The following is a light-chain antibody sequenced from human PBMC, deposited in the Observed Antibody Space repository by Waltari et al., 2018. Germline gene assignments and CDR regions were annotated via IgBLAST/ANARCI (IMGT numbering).Light chain of an antibody. CDR2: KDI. J-gene: IGLJ2*01. V-gene: IGLV3-25*03. CDR3: QSADSSDMVY. CDR1: TLPKQY. Sequence: SHELTQSPSVSVSPGQTARIPCSGDTLPKQYAHWYQQKPGQAPVLIIYKDIERPSGIPERFSASTSGTIVTLTISGVRPEDEADYYCQSADSSDMVYFGGGTKLTVL.